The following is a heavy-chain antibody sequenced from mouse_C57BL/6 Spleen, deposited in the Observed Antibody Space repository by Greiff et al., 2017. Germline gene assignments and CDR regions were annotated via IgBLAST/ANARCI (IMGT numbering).Heavy chain of an antibody. CDR3: TRELWLRRVFDY. Sequence: QVQLKESGAELVRPGASVTLSCKASGYTFTDYEMHWVKQTPVHGLEWIGAIDPETGGTAYNQKFKGKAILTADKSSSTAYMELRSLTSEDSAVYYCTRELWLRRVFDYWGQGTTLTVSS. V-gene: IGHV1-15*01. CDR2: IDPETGGT. CDR1: GYTFTDYE. J-gene: IGHJ2*01. D-gene: IGHD2-2*01.